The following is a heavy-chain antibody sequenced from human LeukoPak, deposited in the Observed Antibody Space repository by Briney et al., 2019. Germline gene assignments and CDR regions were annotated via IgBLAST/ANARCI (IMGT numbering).Heavy chain of an antibody. CDR3: ARNEGCSSTSCYIHYYYYYMDV. Sequence: EGSLRLSWAASGFTFSSYWMSWARQAPGKGLEWVAKIKKEGSGKYYVESVKGGFTISRDNAKNSLYLQMNSLRAEDTAVYYCARNEGCSSTSCYIHYYYYYMDVWGKGTTVTVSS. J-gene: IGHJ6*03. V-gene: IGHV3-7*01. CDR1: GFTFSSYW. D-gene: IGHD2-2*02. CDR2: IKKEGSGK.